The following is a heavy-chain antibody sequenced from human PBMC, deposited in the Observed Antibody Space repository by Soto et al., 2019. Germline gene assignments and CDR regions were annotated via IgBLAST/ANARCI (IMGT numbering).Heavy chain of an antibody. D-gene: IGHD2-15*01. CDR3: ARGGDGSCYDR. CDR1: GGTFSSYT. CDR2: IIPILGIA. Sequence: QVQLVQSGAEVKKPGSSVKVSCKASGGTFSSYTISWVRQAPGQGLEWMGRIIPILGIANYAQKFQGRVTITADKSTSTAYKELSSPKLEGQGGDLFARGGDGSCYDRWGQGTLVT. J-gene: IGHJ5*02. V-gene: IGHV1-69*02.